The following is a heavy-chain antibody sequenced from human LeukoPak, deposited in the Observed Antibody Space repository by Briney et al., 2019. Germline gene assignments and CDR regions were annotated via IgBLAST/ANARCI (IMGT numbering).Heavy chain of an antibody. J-gene: IGHJ5*02. V-gene: IGHV3-30-3*01. Sequence: GGSLRLSCAASGFTFSSYAMRWVRQAPGKGLEWVAVISYDGSNKYYADSVKGRFTISRDNSKNTLYLQMNSLRAEDTAVYYCARDPTTSSGYHENWFDPWGQGTLVTVSS. CDR1: GFTFSSYA. CDR2: ISYDGSNK. D-gene: IGHD3-22*01. CDR3: ARDPTTSSGYHENWFDP.